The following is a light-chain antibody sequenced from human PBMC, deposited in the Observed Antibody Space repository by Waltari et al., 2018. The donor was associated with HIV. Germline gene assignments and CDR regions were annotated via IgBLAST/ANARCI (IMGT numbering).Light chain of an antibody. CDR3: HQYFSPPPT. CDR1: RNVLYSSNNKNY. CDR2: WAS. J-gene: IGKJ1*01. V-gene: IGKV4-1*01. Sequence: DIVMTHSPESLVVSLGERATINCKSSRNVLYSSNNKNYLAWYQHKPGQPPKLLIYWASTRESGVPDRFTGSGSGTNFTLTISSLQAEDVAVYFCHQYFSPPPTFGQGTKVEIK.